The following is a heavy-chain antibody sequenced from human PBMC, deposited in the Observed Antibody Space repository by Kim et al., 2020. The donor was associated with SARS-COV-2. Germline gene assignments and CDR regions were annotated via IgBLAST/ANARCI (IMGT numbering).Heavy chain of an antibody. CDR2: ISGSGGST. D-gene: IGHD3-10*01. J-gene: IGHJ4*02. CDR1: GFTFSSYA. Sequence: GGSLRLSCAASGFTFSSYAMSWVRQAPGKGLEWVSAISGSGGSTYYADSVKGRFTISRDNSKNTLYLQMNSLRAEDTAVYYCANSGGVYGSGSYYISDYWGQGTLVTVSS. V-gene: IGHV3-23*01. CDR3: ANSGGVYGSGSYYISDY.